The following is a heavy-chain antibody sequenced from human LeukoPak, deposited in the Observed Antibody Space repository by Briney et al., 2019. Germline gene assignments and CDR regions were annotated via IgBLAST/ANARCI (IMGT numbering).Heavy chain of an antibody. CDR3: ARLGVRQLVTYFDY. J-gene: IGHJ4*02. CDR2: IYYSGST. CDR1: GGSISSYY. D-gene: IGHD6-13*01. V-gene: IGHV4-59*01. Sequence: WETLSLTCTVSGGSISSYYWSWVRQPPGKGLEWIGYIYYSGSTKYHPALKSRVTISVDTSKNQFSLKLSSVTAADTAVYHCARLGVRQLVTYFDYWGQGTLVTVSS.